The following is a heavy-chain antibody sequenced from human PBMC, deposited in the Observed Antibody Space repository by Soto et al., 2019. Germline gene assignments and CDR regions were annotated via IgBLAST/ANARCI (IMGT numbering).Heavy chain of an antibody. CDR2: INAGNGNT. CDR3: ARDRAWNWFDP. CDR1: GYTFTSYA. Sequence: ASVKVSCKASGYTFTSYAMHWVRQAPGQRLEWMGWINAGNGNTKYSQKLQGRVTITRDTSASTAYMELSSLRSEDTAVYYCARDRAWNWFDPWGQGTLVTVSS. V-gene: IGHV1-3*01. J-gene: IGHJ5*02.